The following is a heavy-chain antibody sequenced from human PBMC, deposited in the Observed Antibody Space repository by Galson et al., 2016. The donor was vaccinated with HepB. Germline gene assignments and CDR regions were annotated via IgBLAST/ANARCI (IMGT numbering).Heavy chain of an antibody. Sequence: SVKVSCKASGYTFTNFYIHWVRQAPGQGLEWMGIINPGGTSTDSAQKFRGRVTMTRDTSTNTMYLELRSLTSEDSAVYYCARDYGSGNFDFYYYGMDVWGQGTTVTVSS. CDR2: INPGGTST. CDR1: GYTFTNFY. D-gene: IGHD3-10*01. CDR3: ARDYGSGNFDFYYYGMDV. J-gene: IGHJ6*02. V-gene: IGHV1-46*01.